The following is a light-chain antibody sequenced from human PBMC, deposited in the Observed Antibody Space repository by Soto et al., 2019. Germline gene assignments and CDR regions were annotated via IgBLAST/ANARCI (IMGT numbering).Light chain of an antibody. CDR2: EAS. V-gene: IGLV2-18*02. CDR3: QSYDRSLSGSF. Sequence: QSVLTQPPSVSGSPGQSVTISCTGTSTDFVSYNRVSWYQQPPGTAPKLIIYEASNRPSGVPDRFSGSKSGNTASLTISGLQAADEADYYCQSYDRSLSGSFFGTGTKVTVL. J-gene: IGLJ1*01. CDR1: STDFVSYNR.